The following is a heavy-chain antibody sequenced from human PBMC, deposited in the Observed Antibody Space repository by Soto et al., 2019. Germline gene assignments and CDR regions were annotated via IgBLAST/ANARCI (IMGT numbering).Heavy chain of an antibody. Sequence: QVQLQESGPGLVKPSQTLSLTCTVSGGSISSGGYYWSWIRQHPGKGLEWIGYIYYSGSTYYNPSLTSRVTISVDTSKNQFSLKLSSVTAADTAVYYCARTVAVDNWFDPWGQGTLVTVSS. D-gene: IGHD2-15*01. CDR1: GGSISSGGYY. CDR2: IYYSGST. J-gene: IGHJ5*02. CDR3: ARTVAVDNWFDP. V-gene: IGHV4-31*03.